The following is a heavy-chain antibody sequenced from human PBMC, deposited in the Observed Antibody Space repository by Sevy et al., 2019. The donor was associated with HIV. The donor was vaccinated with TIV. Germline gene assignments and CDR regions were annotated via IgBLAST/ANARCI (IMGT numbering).Heavy chain of an antibody. CDR3: TPGGYSDAFDI. CDR1: GFTFSGSA. CDR2: IRSKANSYAT. J-gene: IGHJ3*02. D-gene: IGHD5-12*01. Sequence: GGSLRLSCAASGFTFSGSAMHWVRQASGKGLEWVGRIRSKANSYATAYAASVKGRFTISRDDSKNTAYLQMNSLKTGDTAVYYCTPGGYSDAFDIWGQGTMVTVSS. V-gene: IGHV3-73*01.